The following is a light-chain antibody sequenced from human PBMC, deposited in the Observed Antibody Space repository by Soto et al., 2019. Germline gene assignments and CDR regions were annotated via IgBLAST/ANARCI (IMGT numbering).Light chain of an antibody. Sequence: EIVLTQSPATLSLSPGERATLSCRASQSISSYLAWYQQKPGQAPRLLIDDASNRATGIPARFSGSGSGTDFTLTISSLEPEYFAVYYCQQRSNWPKTFGQGTKVEIK. V-gene: IGKV3-11*01. CDR2: DAS. J-gene: IGKJ1*01. CDR1: QSISSY. CDR3: QQRSNWPKT.